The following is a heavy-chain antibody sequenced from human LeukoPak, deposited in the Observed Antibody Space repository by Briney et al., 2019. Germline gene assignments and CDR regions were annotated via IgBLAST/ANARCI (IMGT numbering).Heavy chain of an antibody. J-gene: IGHJ4*02. CDR1: GYSFTNYW. Sequence: GESLRISCQGSGYSFTNYWISWVRQMPGKGLEWMGRIDPDGSYTNYSPSFQGHVTISADKSISTAYLQWSSLKASDTAMYYCARHFGGSYYDDYWGQGTLVTVSS. V-gene: IGHV5-10-1*01. CDR3: ARHFGGSYYDDY. D-gene: IGHD1-26*01. CDR2: IDPDGSYT.